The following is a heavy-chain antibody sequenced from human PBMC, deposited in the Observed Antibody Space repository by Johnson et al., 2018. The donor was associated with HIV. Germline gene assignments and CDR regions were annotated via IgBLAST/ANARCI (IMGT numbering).Heavy chain of an antibody. CDR1: GFTFSSSA. Sequence: VQLVESGGGVGQPGRSLRLSCAASGFTFSSSAMHWARQAPGKGLEWVALISFDGCNKYYADSVKGRFTISRDNSKNTLYLQRNSLRAEDTAVYYCASQPGDAFDIWGQGTMVTVSS. J-gene: IGHJ3*02. CDR3: ASQPGDAFDI. CDR2: ISFDGCNK. V-gene: IGHV3-30*04.